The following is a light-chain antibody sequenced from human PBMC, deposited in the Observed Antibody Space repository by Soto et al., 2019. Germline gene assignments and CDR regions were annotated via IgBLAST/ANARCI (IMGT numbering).Light chain of an antibody. CDR3: HEYNTWPWT. CDR1: QGLNRN. CDR2: GAS. Sequence: ETVLTQSPATLSVSPGEXATLSCTTSQGLNRNLAWYQQKLGQAPRVLIYGASTRAAGIPARFSGSGSGTEFILTISSLQSEDFAVYYCHEYNTWPWTFGQGTKVDIK. V-gene: IGKV3-15*01. J-gene: IGKJ1*01.